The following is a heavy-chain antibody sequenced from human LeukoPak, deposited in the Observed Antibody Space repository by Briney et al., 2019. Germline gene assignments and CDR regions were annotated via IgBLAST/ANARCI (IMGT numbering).Heavy chain of an antibody. Sequence: GGSLRLSCAASGFTFSSYAMSWVRQAPGKGLEWVSAISGSGGSTYYADSVKGRFTISRDNSKNTLYLQMNSLRAEDTAVYYCAKGYSHDYDYYYGMDVWGQGTTVTVSS. D-gene: IGHD1-26*01. CDR3: AKGYSHDYDYYYGMDV. CDR1: GFTFSSYA. V-gene: IGHV3-23*01. CDR2: ISGSGGST. J-gene: IGHJ6*02.